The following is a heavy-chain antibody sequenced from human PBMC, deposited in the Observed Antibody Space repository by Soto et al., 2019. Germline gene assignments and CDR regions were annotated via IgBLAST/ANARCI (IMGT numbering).Heavy chain of an antibody. J-gene: IGHJ4*02. D-gene: IGHD3-10*01. CDR3: AHKNVYSYGSYYFDY. Sequence: QITLKESGPTLVKPTQTLTLTCTFSGFSLTTTTVGVGWVRQPPGKALEWLALIYSTDDKRYSPSLKNRLTITKDTSKNQVVLTMTDVDPVDTATYYCAHKNVYSYGSYYFDYWGQGTLVTVSS. CDR1: GFSLTTTTVG. CDR2: IYSTDDK. V-gene: IGHV2-5*01.